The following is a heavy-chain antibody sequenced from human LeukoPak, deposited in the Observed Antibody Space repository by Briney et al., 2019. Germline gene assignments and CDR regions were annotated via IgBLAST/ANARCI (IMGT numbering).Heavy chain of an antibody. D-gene: IGHD5-12*01. Sequence: PGGSLRLSGAASGFTFSDYYMSWIRQAPGKGLDWVSYISSSSYTDYADSVKGRFTISRDNAKNSLNLQMNSLRAEDTAVYYCARDSGYSGYSDYWGQGTLVTVSS. CDR1: GFTFSDYY. CDR3: ARDSGYSGYSDY. J-gene: IGHJ4*02. V-gene: IGHV3-11*05. CDR2: ISSSSYT.